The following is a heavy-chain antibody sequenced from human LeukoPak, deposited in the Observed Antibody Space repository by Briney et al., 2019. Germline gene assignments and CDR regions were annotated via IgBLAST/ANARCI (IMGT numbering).Heavy chain of an antibody. V-gene: IGHV3-23*01. J-gene: IGHJ4*02. Sequence: GGSLRLSCAAPGFTFSTYAMSWVRQAPGKGLEWVSTISRSGTSTDYADSVKGRFTISRDNSENTLYLQMNSLRAEDTALYYCAKDIHGDYGGVDYWGQGTLVTVSS. CDR3: AKDIHGDYGGVDY. CDR2: ISRSGTST. D-gene: IGHD4-17*01. CDR1: GFTFSTYA.